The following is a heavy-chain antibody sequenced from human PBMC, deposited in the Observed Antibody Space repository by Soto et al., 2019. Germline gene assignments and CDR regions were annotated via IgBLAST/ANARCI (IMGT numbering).Heavy chain of an antibody. V-gene: IGHV4-39*01. Sequence: SETLSLTCTVSGGSISSSSYYWGWIRQPPGKGLEWIGSIYYSGSTYYKQSLKSRVTISVDTSKNQFSLKLSSVTAADTAVYYCARHPKLGSAADAFDIWGQGTMVTVSS. J-gene: IGHJ3*02. D-gene: IGHD3-10*01. CDR3: ARHPKLGSAADAFDI. CDR1: GGSISSSSYY. CDR2: IYYSGST.